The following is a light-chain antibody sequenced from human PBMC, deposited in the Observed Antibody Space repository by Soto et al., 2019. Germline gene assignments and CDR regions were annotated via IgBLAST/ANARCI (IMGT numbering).Light chain of an antibody. CDR3: QQSYSAPRT. J-gene: IGKJ1*01. Sequence: DIQVTKTPSSLSASVGDRVSVSCLASQSISSYLNWYQQKPGKAPKLLIYAASNLQSGVPSRFSGSGSGTDFTLTISSLQPEDFATYYCQQSYSAPRTFGQGTKVDIK. CDR1: QSISSY. CDR2: AAS. V-gene: IGKV1-39*01.